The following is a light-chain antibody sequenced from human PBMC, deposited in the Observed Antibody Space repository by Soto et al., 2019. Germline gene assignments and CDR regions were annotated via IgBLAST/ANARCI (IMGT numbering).Light chain of an antibody. CDR2: LGS. V-gene: IGKV2-28*01. CDR3: MQALQTPYT. Sequence: VMTQSPPSLTVTPGEPASISCRSSQRLLHSNGNTFLDWYLQKPGQSPQLLIYLGSNRASGVPDRVSGSEAGTDFTLKISRVEAEDVGVYHCMQALQTPYTFGQGTKLEIK. J-gene: IGKJ2*01. CDR1: QRLLHSNGNTF.